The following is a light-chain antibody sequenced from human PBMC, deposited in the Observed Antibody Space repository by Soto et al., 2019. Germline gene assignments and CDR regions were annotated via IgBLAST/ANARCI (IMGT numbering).Light chain of an antibody. Sequence: DIVMTQSPDSLAVSLGERATINCKSSQSLVYSSNNKNYLAWYQQKPGQPPKLLIYWASVRESGVPDRFSGRGSGTDFTITISSLQAEDVAVYYCQRYVATLWTFGHGNKVEVK. CDR3: QRYVATLWT. V-gene: IGKV4-1*01. CDR1: QSLVYSSNNKNY. J-gene: IGKJ1*01. CDR2: WAS.